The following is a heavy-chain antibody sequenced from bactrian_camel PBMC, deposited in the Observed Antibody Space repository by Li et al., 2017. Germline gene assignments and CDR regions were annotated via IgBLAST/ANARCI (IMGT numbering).Heavy chain of an antibody. V-gene: IGHV3S53*01. J-gene: IGHJ4*01. CDR3: AADFYNLQLARSYNY. D-gene: IGHD7*01. CDR1: GSIYGDAC. CDR2: IDSDGIA. Sequence: QVQLVESGGGSVQAGGSLRLSCGASGSIYGDACVGWLRQAPGKEREGVAAIDSDGIASYADSVKGRFTISKDHAKMTLHLQMDSLKPEDTAMYYCAADFYNLQLARSYNYWGQGTQVTVS.